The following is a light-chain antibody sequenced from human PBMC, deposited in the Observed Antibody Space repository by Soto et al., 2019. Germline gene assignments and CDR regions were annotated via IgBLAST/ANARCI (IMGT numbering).Light chain of an antibody. Sequence: EVVLTQSPATLSLSPGERATLSCRASQNVNNYLVWYQQKPGQAPRLLIYDASNRATGIPARFSGSGSGTDFTLTISSLEPEDFAVYYCQQRQHWPPIPFGQGTRLEIK. CDR1: QNVNNY. CDR2: DAS. V-gene: IGKV3-11*01. CDR3: QQRQHWPPIP. J-gene: IGKJ5*01.